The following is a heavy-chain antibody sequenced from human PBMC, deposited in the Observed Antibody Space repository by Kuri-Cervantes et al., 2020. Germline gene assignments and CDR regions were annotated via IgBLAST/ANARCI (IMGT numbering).Heavy chain of an antibody. J-gene: IGHJ3*02. CDR3: ARVRGSSWYQDDAFDI. CDR2: IWYDGSKK. Sequence: GESLKISCATSGFTFSSYGLYWVRQAPGKGLDWVAVIWYDGSKKYCADSVKGRFTISRDNSKDTLFLQMNSLRAEDTAVYYCARVRGSSWYQDDAFDIWGQGTMVTVSS. V-gene: IGHV3-33*01. CDR1: GFTFSSYG. D-gene: IGHD6-13*01.